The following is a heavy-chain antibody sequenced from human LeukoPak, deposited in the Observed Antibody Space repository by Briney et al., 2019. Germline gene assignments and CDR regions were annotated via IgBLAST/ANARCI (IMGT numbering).Heavy chain of an antibody. V-gene: IGHV1-2*02. J-gene: IGHJ4*02. CDR2: INPNSGGT. CDR1: GYTFTGYY. D-gene: IGHD6-19*01. CDR3: ARETIAVAGAFDY. Sequence: ASVTVSCMASGYTFTGYYMHWVRQAPGQGLEWMGWINPNSGGTNYAQKFQGRVTMTRDTSISTAYMELSRLRSDDMAVYSCARETIAVAGAFDYWGQGTLVTVSS.